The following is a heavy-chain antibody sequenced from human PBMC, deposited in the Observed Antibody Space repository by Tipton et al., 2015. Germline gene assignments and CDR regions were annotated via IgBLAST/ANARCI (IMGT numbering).Heavy chain of an antibody. D-gene: IGHD4-17*01. CDR1: GGSVSSGTYY. V-gene: IGHV4-61*01. CDR2: IYYSGST. CDR3: ARAYDYGDSPPGPLGY. Sequence: TLSLTCTVSGGSVSSGTYYWSWIRQAPGGGLEWIGYIYYSGSTNYNPSLKSRVTISVDTSKDQFSLILTSVTAADTAVYYCARAYDYGDSPPGPLGYWGQGTLVTVSS. J-gene: IGHJ4*02.